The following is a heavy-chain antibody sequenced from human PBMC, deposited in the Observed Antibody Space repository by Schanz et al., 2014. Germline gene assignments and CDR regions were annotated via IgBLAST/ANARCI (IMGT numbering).Heavy chain of an antibody. CDR3: ARDFDDRRGYGSGYCLGDCMDV. CDR1: GFTFSSYA. J-gene: IGHJ6*02. Sequence: QVQLLQFGGGVVQPGRSLRLSCAASGFTFSSYAMHWVHQAPGKGLEWVALISNDGSIKYYADSVEGRFTISRDNSRNTLYLQMNSLRTEDTAVYYCARDFDDRRGYGSGYCLGDCMDVWGQGTTVTVSS. CDR2: ISNDGSIK. D-gene: IGHD3-10*01. V-gene: IGHV3-30-3*01.